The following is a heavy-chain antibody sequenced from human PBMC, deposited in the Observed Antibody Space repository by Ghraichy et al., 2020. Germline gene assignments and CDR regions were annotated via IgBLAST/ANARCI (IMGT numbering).Heavy chain of an antibody. D-gene: IGHD2-15*01. V-gene: IGHV3-23*01. Sequence: GGSLRLSCAASGFTFSSYAMSWVRQAPGKGLEWVSAISGSGGNTYYADSVKGRFTFSRDNSKNTLYLQMNSLRAEDTAVYYCAKDVGRGGGSCFHHWGQGTRGTVSS. CDR1: GFTFSSYA. CDR2: ISGSGGNT. CDR3: AKDVGRGGGSCFHH. J-gene: IGHJ1*01.